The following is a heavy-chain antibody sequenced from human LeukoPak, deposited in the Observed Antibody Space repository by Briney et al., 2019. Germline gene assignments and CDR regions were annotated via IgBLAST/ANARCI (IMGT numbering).Heavy chain of an antibody. J-gene: IGHJ5*02. CDR1: GYIFTSYG. CDR3: ARDWYCGGGSCQDCFDP. D-gene: IGHD2-15*01. CDR2: VSADGGST. Sequence: ASVKVSCKASGYIFTSYGISWVRQAPGQGLEWMGWVSADGGSTNYAQMFHGRVTMTTDTSTTTAYMELSSLRSDDTAVYYCARDWYCGGGSCQDCFDPWGQGTLVTVSS. V-gene: IGHV1-18*01.